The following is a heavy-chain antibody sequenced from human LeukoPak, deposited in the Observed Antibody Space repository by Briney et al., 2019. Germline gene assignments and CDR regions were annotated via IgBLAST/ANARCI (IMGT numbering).Heavy chain of an antibody. CDR2: MNPSSGNT. CDR3: ARKDYGGFVYDY. D-gene: IGHD4-23*01. J-gene: IGHJ4*02. V-gene: IGHV1-8*01. Sequence: ASAKVSCKASGYTFTSYDINWVRQATGQGLEWMGWMNPSSGNTGYAQKFQGRVTMTRNTSISTAYMELSSLRSEDTAVYYCARKDYGGFVYDYWGQGTLVTVSS. CDR1: GYTFTSYD.